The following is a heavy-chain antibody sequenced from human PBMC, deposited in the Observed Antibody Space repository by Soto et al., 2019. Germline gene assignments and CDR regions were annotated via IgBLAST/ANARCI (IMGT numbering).Heavy chain of an antibody. CDR1: GFSLSDHW. CDR2: IRTVGGYT. D-gene: IGHD4-17*01. CDR3: GRDHYGFNSIDQ. Sequence: PGGSLRLSCVASGFSLSDHWIHWVRQVPGKGLVHVSRIRTVGGYTNYADFVEGRFTISRGNAKNILYLQVNSLRAEDRAVYFCGRDHYGFNSIDQWCQESLVTVTS. J-gene: IGHJ4*02. V-gene: IGHV3-74*01.